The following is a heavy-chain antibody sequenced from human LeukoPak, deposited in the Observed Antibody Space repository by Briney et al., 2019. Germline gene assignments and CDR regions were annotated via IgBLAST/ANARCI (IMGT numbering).Heavy chain of an antibody. Sequence: ASVKVSCKASGYTFTSYGISWVRQAPGQGLEWMGWISAYNGNTNYAQKLQGRVTMTTDTSTSTAYMELRSLRSDDTAVYYCARTPTYQLLSFHYMDVWGKGTTVTVSS. CDR3: ARTPTYQLLSFHYMDV. J-gene: IGHJ6*03. CDR1: GYTFTSYG. D-gene: IGHD2-2*01. V-gene: IGHV1-18*01. CDR2: ISAYNGNT.